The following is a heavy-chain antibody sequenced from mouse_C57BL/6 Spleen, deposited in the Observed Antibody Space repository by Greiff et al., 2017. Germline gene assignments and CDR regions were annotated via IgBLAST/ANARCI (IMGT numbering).Heavy chain of an antibody. V-gene: IGHV1-64*01. CDR2: IHPNSGST. D-gene: IGHD2-4*01. CDR1: GYTFTSYW. J-gene: IGHJ2*01. CDR3: ARDDYDDDGDY. Sequence: VQLQQPGAELVKPGASVKLSCKASGYTFTSYWMHWVKQRPGQGLEWIGMIHPNSGSTNYNEKFKSKATLTVDKSSSTAYMQLSSLTSEDSAVYYCARDDYDDDGDYWGQGTTLTVSS.